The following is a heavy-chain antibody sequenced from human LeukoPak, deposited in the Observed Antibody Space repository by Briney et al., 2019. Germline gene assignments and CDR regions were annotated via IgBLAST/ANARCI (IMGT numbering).Heavy chain of an antibody. CDR2: IYYSEST. J-gene: IGHJ3*02. D-gene: IGHD3-3*01. V-gene: IGHV4-31*03. CDR1: GGSISSGGYY. Sequence: SETMSLTSTVSGGSISSGGYYWDWIRQHPGKGLEWIVYIYYSESTYYNPSLKSRVTISVYTSKIQFSLKLSSVTAAGTAVYYCTRVPYITILRVVIMGDVHIGGQGTIVTVST. CDR3: TRVPYITILRVVIMGDVHI.